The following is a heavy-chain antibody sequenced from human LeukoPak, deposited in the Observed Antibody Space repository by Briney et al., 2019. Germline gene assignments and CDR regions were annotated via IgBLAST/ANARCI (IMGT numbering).Heavy chain of an antibody. CDR3: AKDLMRRVAGDDFDI. CDR2: ILDDGSNK. Sequence: GGSLRLSCAASGFTFSSYGMHWVRQAPGKGLEWVSFILDDGSNKYYADSVKGRFTISRDTSKNTLYLQMNSLRAEDTPVYYCAKDLMRRVAGDDFDIWRQGTMVTVYS. D-gene: IGHD2-8*01. V-gene: IGHV3-30*02. CDR1: GFTFSSYG. J-gene: IGHJ3*02.